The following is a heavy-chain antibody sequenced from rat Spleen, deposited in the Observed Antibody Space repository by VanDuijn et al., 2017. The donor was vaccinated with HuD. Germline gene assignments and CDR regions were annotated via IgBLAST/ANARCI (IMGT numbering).Heavy chain of an antibody. J-gene: IGHJ2*01. V-gene: IGHV5-25*01. Sequence: EVQLVESGGGLVQRGRSMKLSCAASGFTFSNYYMALVLQAPTKGLEWVASFSTGGGNIYYRYSVTGRFTISRDNAKSTLYLQMDSLRSEDKATYYRARHDATEADFGYWGQGVMVTVAS. CDR1: GFTFSNYY. CDR2: FSTGGGNI. D-gene: IGHD1-11*01. CDR3: ARHDATEADFGY.